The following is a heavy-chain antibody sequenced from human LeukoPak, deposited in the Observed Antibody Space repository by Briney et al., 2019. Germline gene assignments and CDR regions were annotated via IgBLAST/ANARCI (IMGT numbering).Heavy chain of an antibody. Sequence: ASVKVSRKTSGYTFADYYMHWVRQAPGQGLEWMGWINPYSGGTNYAQKFQGRVTMTRDTSISTAYMELSRLRSDDTAMYYCAREPAADPGTGWSYFDYWGQGTLVTVSS. CDR3: AREPAADPGTGWSYFDY. D-gene: IGHD6-19*01. J-gene: IGHJ4*02. V-gene: IGHV1-2*02. CDR1: GYTFADYY. CDR2: INPYSGGT.